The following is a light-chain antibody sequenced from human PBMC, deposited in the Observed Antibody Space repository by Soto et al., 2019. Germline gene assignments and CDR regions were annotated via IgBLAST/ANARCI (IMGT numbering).Light chain of an antibody. Sequence: EIVMTQSPATLSVSPGERATLSCRANQSVTSNLAWYQQKPGQAPRLLSYGASTRATGIPARFSGSGSGTEFTLTISSLQSEDFAVYYCQQYNNWPLTFGGGTMVEIK. CDR2: GAS. V-gene: IGKV3-15*01. CDR3: QQYNNWPLT. CDR1: QSVTSN. J-gene: IGKJ4*01.